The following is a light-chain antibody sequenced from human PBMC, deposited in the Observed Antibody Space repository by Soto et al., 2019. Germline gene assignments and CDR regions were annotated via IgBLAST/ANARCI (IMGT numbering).Light chain of an antibody. Sequence: QSAPTEHPAATPCAGHAISIASTGTRSDVGGYKYVSWYQRHPGKARILMIYEVNKRPSGVPDRFSGSKSGNTASLTISGLQTEDEADYYCSSYSTTGTYVFGGGTKVPVL. CDR3: SSYSTTGTYV. CDR1: RSDVGGYKY. J-gene: IGLJ1*01. CDR2: EVN. V-gene: IGLV2-8*01.